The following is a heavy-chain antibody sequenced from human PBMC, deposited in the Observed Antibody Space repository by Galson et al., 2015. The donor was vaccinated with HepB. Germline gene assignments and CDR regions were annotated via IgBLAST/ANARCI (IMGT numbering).Heavy chain of an antibody. J-gene: IGHJ3*02. Sequence: SVKVSCKASGYTFTSYGISWVRQAPGQGLEWMGWISAYNGNTNYAQKLQGRVTMTTDTSTSTAYMELRSLRSDDTAVYYCARNPPYYDSRLVHDAFDIWGQGTMVTVSS. CDR1: GYTFTSYG. V-gene: IGHV1-18*04. CDR2: ISAYNGNT. D-gene: IGHD3-22*01. CDR3: ARNPPYYDSRLVHDAFDI.